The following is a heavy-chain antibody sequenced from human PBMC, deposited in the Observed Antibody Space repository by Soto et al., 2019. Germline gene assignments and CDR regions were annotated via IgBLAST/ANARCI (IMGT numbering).Heavy chain of an antibody. Sequence: ASVKVSCKASGYTFTSYGIIWVRQAPGQGLEWMGWISAYNGNTNNAQKLQGRVTMTTDTSTSTAYMELRSLRSDDTAVYYCARESRIAVAGNNWFDPWGQGTLVTVSS. V-gene: IGHV1-18*01. CDR3: ARESRIAVAGNNWFDP. CDR2: ISAYNGNT. J-gene: IGHJ5*02. D-gene: IGHD6-19*01. CDR1: GYTFTSYG.